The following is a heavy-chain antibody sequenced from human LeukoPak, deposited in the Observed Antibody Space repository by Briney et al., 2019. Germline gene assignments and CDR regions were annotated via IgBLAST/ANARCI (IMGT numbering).Heavy chain of an antibody. Sequence: GGSLRLSCTASGFTFSSYAMSWVRQAPGKGLELVSTMSGSGDSTDYADSVKGRFTVSRDNSKNTLYLQMNSLRAEDTAVYFCANPDSSGFYFSIRFDFWGQGTLVTVSS. CDR2: MSGSGDST. CDR1: GFTFSSYA. J-gene: IGHJ4*02. V-gene: IGHV3-23*01. CDR3: ANPDSSGFYFSIRFDF. D-gene: IGHD3-22*01.